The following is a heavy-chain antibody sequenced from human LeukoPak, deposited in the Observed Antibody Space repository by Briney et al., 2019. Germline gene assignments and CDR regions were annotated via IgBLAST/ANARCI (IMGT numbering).Heavy chain of an antibody. D-gene: IGHD3-22*01. V-gene: IGHV4-31*03. CDR2: IYYSGST. CDR3: ARDTAGDDSSGYYPPKFDY. J-gene: IGHJ4*02. CDR1: GGSISSGGYY. Sequence: SETLSLTCTVSGGSISSGGYYWSWIRQHPGKGLEWIGYIYYSGSTYYNPSLKSRVTISADTSKNQFSLKLSSVTAADTAVYYCARDTAGDDSSGYYPPKFDYWGQGTLVTVSS.